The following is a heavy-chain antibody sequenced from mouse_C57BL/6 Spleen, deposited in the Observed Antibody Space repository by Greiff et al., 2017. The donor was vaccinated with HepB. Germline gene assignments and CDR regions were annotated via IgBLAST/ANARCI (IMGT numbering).Heavy chain of an antibody. CDR3: TRCGNWESGLYYFDY. Sequence: QVQLQQSGAELVRPGASVTLSCKASGYTFTDYEMHWVKQTPVHGLEWIGAIDPETGGTAYNQKFKGKAILTADKSSSTAYMELRSLTSEDSAVDYCTRCGNWESGLYYFDYWGQGTTLTVSS. CDR2: IDPETGGT. V-gene: IGHV1-15*01. CDR1: GYTFTDYE. D-gene: IGHD4-1*01. J-gene: IGHJ2*01.